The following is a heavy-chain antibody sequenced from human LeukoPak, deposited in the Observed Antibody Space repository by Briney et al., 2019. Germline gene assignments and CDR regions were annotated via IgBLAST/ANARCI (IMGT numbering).Heavy chain of an antibody. CDR1: GGCISNSNR. D-gene: IGHD1-26*01. CDR2: IHHSGST. CDR3: ARGPEVGLDWFDP. Sequence: SGTLSLTCAVSGGCISNSNRWSWVRQPPGMGLVWIGEIHHSGSTKYNPSLKSRVTMSVDNSKNQFSLELTSVTAADTAVYYCARGPEVGLDWFDPWGQGTLVTVSS. V-gene: IGHV4-4*02. J-gene: IGHJ5*02.